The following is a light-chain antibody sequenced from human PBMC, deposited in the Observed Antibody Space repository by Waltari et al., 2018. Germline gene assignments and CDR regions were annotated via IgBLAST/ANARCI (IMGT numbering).Light chain of an antibody. CDR3: QVWDGSTDVV. CDR1: NIARKR. V-gene: IGLV3-21*02. J-gene: IGLJ2*01. CDR2: DDS. Sequence: SYVLTQPPSVSVAPGPPARVTCGGNNIARKRVPWYQRRPGQVPTLVRYDDSDRPSGNPDRFSGSNSGNKATLTISRVEAGDEADYYCQVWDGSTDVVFGGGTKLTVL.